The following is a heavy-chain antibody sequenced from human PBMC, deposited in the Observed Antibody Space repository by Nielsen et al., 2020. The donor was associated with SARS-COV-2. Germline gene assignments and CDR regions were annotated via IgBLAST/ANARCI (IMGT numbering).Heavy chain of an antibody. J-gene: IGHJ4*02. Sequence: GESLKISCAASGFTFSSYAMSWVRQAPGKGLEWVSAISGSGGSTYYADSVKGRFTISRDNSKNTLYLQMNSLRAEDTAVYYCAKDPRTVTTGYYFDYWGQGTLVTVSS. CDR2: ISGSGGST. D-gene: IGHD4-17*01. CDR1: GFTFSSYA. CDR3: AKDPRTVTTGYYFDY. V-gene: IGHV3-23*01.